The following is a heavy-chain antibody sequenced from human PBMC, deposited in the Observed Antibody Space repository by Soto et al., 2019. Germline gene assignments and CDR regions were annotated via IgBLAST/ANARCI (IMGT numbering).Heavy chain of an antibody. Sequence: GGSLRLSCAASGFTFSSYAMSWVRQAPGKGLEWVSAISGSGGSTYYADSVKGRFTISRDNSKNTLYLQMNSLRAEDTAVYYCAKDQDGGDIVVVFSYYMDVWGKGTTVTVSS. J-gene: IGHJ6*03. CDR1: GFTFSSYA. V-gene: IGHV3-23*01. D-gene: IGHD2-15*01. CDR3: AKDQDGGDIVVVFSYYMDV. CDR2: ISGSGGST.